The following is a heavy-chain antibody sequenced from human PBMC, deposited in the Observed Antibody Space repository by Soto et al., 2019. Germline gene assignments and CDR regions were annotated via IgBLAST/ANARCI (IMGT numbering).Heavy chain of an antibody. V-gene: IGHV3-48*03. J-gene: IGHJ6*02. CDR3: ARAAAGTYYYGMDV. Sequence: LRLSCAASGFTVSSNYMNWVRQAPGKGLEWVSYISSRGTTTYYADSMKGRFTISRDNAKNSLYLQMNSLRAEDTAVYYCARAAAGTYYYGMDVWGQGTTVTVSS. D-gene: IGHD6-13*01. CDR2: ISSRGTTT. CDR1: GFTVSSNY.